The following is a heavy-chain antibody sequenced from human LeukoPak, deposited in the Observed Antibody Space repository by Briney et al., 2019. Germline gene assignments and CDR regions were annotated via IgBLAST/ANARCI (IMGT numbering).Heavy chain of an antibody. CDR1: GGSLSGYY. V-gene: IGHV4-34*01. CDR2: INHSGST. CDR3: ARALSQIQLWPFDY. J-gene: IGHJ4*02. D-gene: IGHD5-18*01. Sequence: SETLSLTCAVYGGSLSGYYWSWIRQPPGKGLEWIGEINHSGSTNYNPSLKSRVTISVDTSKNQFSLKLSSVTAADTAVYYCARALSQIQLWPFDYWGQGTLVTVSS.